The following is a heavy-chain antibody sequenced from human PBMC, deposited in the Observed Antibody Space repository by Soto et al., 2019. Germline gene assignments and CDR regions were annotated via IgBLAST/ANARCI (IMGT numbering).Heavy chain of an antibody. D-gene: IGHD2-15*01. V-gene: IGHV4-31*03. J-gene: IGHJ6*02. CDR3: AREAKYCSGGSCYSYYYGMDV. CDR2: IYYSGST. Sequence: SETLSLTCTVSGGSIRSGGYYWSWNRQPQGKGLEWIGYIYYSGSTYYNPSLKSRVTISVDTSKNQFSLKLSSVTAADTAVYYCAREAKYCSGGSCYSYYYGMDVWGQGTTVTVSS. CDR1: GGSIRSGGYY.